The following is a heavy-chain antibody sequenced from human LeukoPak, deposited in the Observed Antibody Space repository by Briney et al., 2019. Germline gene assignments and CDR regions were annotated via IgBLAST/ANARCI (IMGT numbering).Heavy chain of an antibody. V-gene: IGHV3-23*01. J-gene: IGHJ4*02. CDR3: AKSFDY. Sequence: GGALRLSCAASGFTFSGYTMNGVRQAPGKGLEWVSGISGSGGNTYYADSVKGRFTISRDNSRNTLYLEMNSLRVEDTAVYYCAKSFDYWGQGTLVTVSS. CDR1: GFTFSGYT. CDR2: ISGSGGNT.